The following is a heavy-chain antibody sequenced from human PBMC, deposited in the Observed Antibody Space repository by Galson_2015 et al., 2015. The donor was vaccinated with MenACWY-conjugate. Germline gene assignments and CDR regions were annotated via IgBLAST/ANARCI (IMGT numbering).Heavy chain of an antibody. CDR1: GFSLSTSRVG. Sequence: PALGRPTQTLTLTCTFSGFSLSTSRVGVGWIRQPPGQSLEWLSLINWDDDKRYSPSLKSRLTITKDTSKNQVVLSMTNMDPVDTATYYCAHSPYCSTTSCYAARAFDVWGQGTVVTVSS. D-gene: IGHD2-2*01. V-gene: IGHV2-5*02. CDR2: INWDDDK. J-gene: IGHJ3*01. CDR3: AHSPYCSTTSCYAARAFDV.